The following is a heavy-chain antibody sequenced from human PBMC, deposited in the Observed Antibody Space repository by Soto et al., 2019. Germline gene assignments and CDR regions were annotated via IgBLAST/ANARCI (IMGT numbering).Heavy chain of an antibody. CDR1: GFTFSSYA. J-gene: IGHJ4*02. CDR2: ISGSGGST. V-gene: IGHV3-23*01. Sequence: TGGSLRLSCAASGFTFSSYAMSWVRQAPGKGLEWVSAISGSGGSTYYADSVKGRFTISRDNSKNTLYLQMNSLRAEDTAVYYCAKDLLRLSGWLDWGQGTLVTVSS. CDR3: AKDLLRLSGWLD. D-gene: IGHD3-10*01.